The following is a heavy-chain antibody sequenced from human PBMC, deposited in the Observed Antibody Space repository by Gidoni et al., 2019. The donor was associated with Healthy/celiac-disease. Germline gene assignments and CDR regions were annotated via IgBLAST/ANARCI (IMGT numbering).Heavy chain of an antibody. V-gene: IGHV4-34*01. Sequence: QVQLQQLGAGLLKPSETLSLTCAVYGGSFRGYYWSWIRQPPGKGLEWIGEINHSGSTNYNPSLKSRVTISVDTSKNQFSLKLSSVTAADTAVYYCARGGDLLEYDYYYMDVWGKGTTVTVSS. CDR3: ARGGDLLEYDYYYMDV. D-gene: IGHD3-10*01. CDR2: INHSGST. J-gene: IGHJ6*03. CDR1: GGSFRGYY.